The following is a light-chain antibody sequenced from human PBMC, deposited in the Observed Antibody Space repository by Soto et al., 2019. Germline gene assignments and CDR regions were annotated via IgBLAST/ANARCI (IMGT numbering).Light chain of an antibody. Sequence: EIVLTQSPGTLSLSPGERATLSCRASQSVSSNYIAWYHHKPGQAPRLLIYDASRRATGIPDRFSGSGSGTDFTLTISKLEPEDFAMYYCQQYGRSPPSIFGLGTKLEIK. J-gene: IGKJ2*02. CDR2: DAS. CDR3: QQYGRSPPSI. CDR1: QSVSSNY. V-gene: IGKV3-20*01.